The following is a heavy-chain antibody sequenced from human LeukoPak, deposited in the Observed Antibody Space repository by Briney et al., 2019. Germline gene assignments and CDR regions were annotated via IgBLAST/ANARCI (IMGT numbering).Heavy chain of an antibody. D-gene: IGHD3-10*01. Sequence: GGSLRLSCAASGFTFSSYAMSWVRQAPGKGLEWVSAISGSGGGTYYADSVKGRFTISRDNSKNTLYLQMSSLRAEDTAVYYCAKAFGFGELSFTYWGQGTLVTVSS. CDR2: ISGSGGGT. V-gene: IGHV3-23*01. J-gene: IGHJ4*02. CDR3: AKAFGFGELSFTY. CDR1: GFTFSSYA.